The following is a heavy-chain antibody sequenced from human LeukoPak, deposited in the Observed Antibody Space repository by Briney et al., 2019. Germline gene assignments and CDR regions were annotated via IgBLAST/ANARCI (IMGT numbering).Heavy chain of an antibody. CDR3: ARSPLYCSATSCYTIDS. CDR2: INPHTGVT. CDR1: EYTFSDSY. D-gene: IGHD2-2*02. V-gene: IGHV1-2*02. J-gene: IGHJ4*02. Sequence: ASVKVSCKASEYTFSDSYMHWVRQAPGQGLEWMGWINPHTGVTKYAQKFQGRITVTRATSIRTVYMELTSLRSDDTALYYCARSPLYCSATSCYTIDSWGPGTLVTVSS.